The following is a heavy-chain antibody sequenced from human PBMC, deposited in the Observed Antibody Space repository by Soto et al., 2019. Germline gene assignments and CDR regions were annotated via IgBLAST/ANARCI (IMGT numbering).Heavy chain of an antibody. CDR1: GFTFSTSA. V-gene: IGHV1-58*01. D-gene: IGHD3-22*01. CDR3: AAPDSYDSSGYYTPFWH. CDR2: IVVGSDNT. J-gene: IGHJ4*02. Sequence: EASVKVSCKASGFTFSTSAVHWVRQARGQRLEWMGWIVVGSDNTKYAQNFQDRVTITLDMSTRTAYTELRGLRSDDTAVYYCAAPDSYDSSGYYTPFWHWGQGTLVTVS.